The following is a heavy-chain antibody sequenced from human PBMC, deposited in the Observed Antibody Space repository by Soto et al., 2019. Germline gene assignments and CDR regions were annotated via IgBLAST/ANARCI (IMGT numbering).Heavy chain of an antibody. D-gene: IGHD1-26*01. CDR2: ISSVGSTV. V-gene: IGHV3-48*03. CDR1: GFIFSNYE. Sequence: GGSLRVSCAASGFIFSNYEMNWVRQAPGKGLERLSYISSVGSTVYYADSVKGRFTISRDSAKSSLYLQMNSLRAEDTAVYYCAKEATNINNFDYWGKGTLVTVS. J-gene: IGHJ4*02. CDR3: AKEATNINNFDY.